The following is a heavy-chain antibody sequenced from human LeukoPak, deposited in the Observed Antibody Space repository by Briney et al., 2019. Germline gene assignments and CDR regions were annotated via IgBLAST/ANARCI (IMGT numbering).Heavy chain of an antibody. CDR3: ARGRASSSSCFDY. CDR2: INHSGST. D-gene: IGHD6-6*01. Sequence: PSETLSLTCAVYGGSFSGYYWSWIRQPPGKGLEWIGEINHSGSTNYNPSLKSRVTISVDTSKNQFSLKLSSVTAADTAVYYCARGRASSSSCFDYWGQGTLVTVSS. J-gene: IGHJ4*02. V-gene: IGHV4-34*01. CDR1: GGSFSGYY.